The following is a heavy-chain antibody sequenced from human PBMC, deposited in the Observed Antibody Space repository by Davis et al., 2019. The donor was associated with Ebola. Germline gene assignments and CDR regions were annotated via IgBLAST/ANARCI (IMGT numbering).Heavy chain of an antibody. Sequence: GESLKISCKGSGYSFISYWIGWVRQMPGKGLEWIGIIYPGDSDTRYSPSFQGQVTISADKFITTAYLQWSSLKASDTAMYYCARPSITGTADAFDIWGQGTMVTVSS. CDR2: IYPGDSDT. CDR1: GYSFISYW. D-gene: IGHD1-20*01. V-gene: IGHV5-51*01. CDR3: ARPSITGTADAFDI. J-gene: IGHJ3*02.